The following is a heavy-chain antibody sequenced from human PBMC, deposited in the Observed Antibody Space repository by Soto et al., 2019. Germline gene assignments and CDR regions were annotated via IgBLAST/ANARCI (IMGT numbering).Heavy chain of an antibody. CDR2: IYYSGST. V-gene: IGHV4-39*07. CDR3: ARQPTVLRAHDY. CDR1: GGSISSSSYY. J-gene: IGHJ4*02. Sequence: SETLSLTCTVSGGSISSSSYYWGWIRQPPGKGLEWIGSIYYSGSTYYNPSLKSRVTISVDTSKNQFSLKLSSVTAADTAVYYCARQPTVLRAHDYWGQGTLVTVSS.